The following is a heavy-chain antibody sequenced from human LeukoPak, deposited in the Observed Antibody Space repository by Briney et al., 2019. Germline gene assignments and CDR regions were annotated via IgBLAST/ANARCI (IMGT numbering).Heavy chain of an antibody. D-gene: IGHD6-19*01. CDR3: ARGTRGIAVAGTNY. V-gene: IGHV3-21*01. J-gene: IGHJ4*02. Sequence: GGSLRLSCAASGFSFSSFSMNWVRQAPGKGLEGVSYISGGSSFTYYVDSVKGRFTISRDNAKNSLYLQMNSLRAEDTAVYYCARGTRGIAVAGTNYWGQGTLVTVSS. CDR2: ISGGSSFT. CDR1: GFSFSSFS.